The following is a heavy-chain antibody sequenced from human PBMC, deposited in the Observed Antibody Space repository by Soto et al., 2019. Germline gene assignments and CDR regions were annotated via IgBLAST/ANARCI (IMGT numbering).Heavy chain of an antibody. CDR2: IYHTGNT. D-gene: IGHD3-10*01. Sequence: SETLSLTCTVSVGSISSPNWWSWVRQPPGERLEWIGEIYHTGNTNYNPSLESRVTISVDKSKNQFSLNLFSVTAADTAVYYCAAHSGATYGPLDYWGQGTLVTVSS. J-gene: IGHJ4*02. CDR3: AAHSGATYGPLDY. CDR1: VGSISSPNW. V-gene: IGHV4-4*02.